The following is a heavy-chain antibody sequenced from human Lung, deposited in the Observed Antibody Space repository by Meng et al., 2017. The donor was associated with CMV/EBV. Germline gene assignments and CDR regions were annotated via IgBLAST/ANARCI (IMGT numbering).Heavy chain of an antibody. D-gene: IGHD3-22*01. J-gene: IGHJ5*02. CDR2: LDDGGNT. CDR1: Y. CDR3: ASHHDSSGYSSSVFGHHVDL. Sequence: YCSWIRQNPGMGRAWVGSLDDGGNTYYSPSLRGRVTTSVATSTNQFSLKLSPVTAAASAVYYCASHHDSSGYSSSVFGHHVDLWGQGTLVTVSS. V-gene: IGHV4-31*02.